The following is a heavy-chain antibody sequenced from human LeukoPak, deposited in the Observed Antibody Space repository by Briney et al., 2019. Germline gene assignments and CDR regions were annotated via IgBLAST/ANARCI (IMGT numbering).Heavy chain of an antibody. CDR3: ARANSWSYSPYYYYYMDV. J-gene: IGHJ6*03. Sequence: PSETLSLTCTVSGGSISSYYWSWIRQPAGKGLEWIGRIYTSGSTNYNPSLKSRVTVSVDKSKNQFSLKLSSVTAADTAVDYCARANSWSYSPYYYYYMDVWGKGTTVTVSS. D-gene: IGHD1-26*01. V-gene: IGHV4-4*07. CDR2: IYTSGST. CDR1: GGSISSYY.